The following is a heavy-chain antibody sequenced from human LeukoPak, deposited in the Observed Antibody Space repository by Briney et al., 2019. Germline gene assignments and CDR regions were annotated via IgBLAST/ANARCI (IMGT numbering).Heavy chain of an antibody. V-gene: IGHV1-69*06. CDR2: IIPIFGTA. CDR1: GGTFSSYA. Sequence: SVKVSCKASGGTFSSYAISWVRQAPGQGLEWMGGIIPIFGTANYAQKFQGRVTITADKSTSTAYMELSSLRSVDTAVYYCARDGCSSTSCYPYNWFDPWGQGTLVTVSS. D-gene: IGHD2-2*01. CDR3: ARDGCSSTSCYPYNWFDP. J-gene: IGHJ5*02.